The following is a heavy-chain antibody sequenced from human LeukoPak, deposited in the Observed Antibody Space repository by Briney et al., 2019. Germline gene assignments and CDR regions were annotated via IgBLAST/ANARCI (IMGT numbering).Heavy chain of an antibody. CDR3: ATRGYSGYDSPRDAFDI. CDR2: ISYRGGST. V-gene: IGHV3-23*01. Sequence: GGSLTLSYALSGFSFSSYAMSWVRQAPGKGLEWVSGISYRGGSTYSAASVKGRLTISRDNSKNTLFLKMNRLRAEDTAIYYCATRGYSGYDSPRDAFDIWGQGTMVTVSS. J-gene: IGHJ3*02. D-gene: IGHD5-12*01. CDR1: GFSFSSYA.